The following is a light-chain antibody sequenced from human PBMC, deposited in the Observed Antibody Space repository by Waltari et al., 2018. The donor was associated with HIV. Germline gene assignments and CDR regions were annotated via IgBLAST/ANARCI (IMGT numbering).Light chain of an antibody. CDR2: GNS. J-gene: IGLJ2*01. CDR3: QSYDSSLSGSV. V-gene: IGLV1-40*01. Sequence: QSVLTPPPSVSGAPGQRVTISCTGSSSNIRAGYDVHWYQQLPGTAPKLLIYGNSNRPSGVPDRFSGSKSGTSASLAITGLQAGDEADYYCQSYDSSLSGSVFGGGTKLTVL. CDR1: SSNIRAGYD.